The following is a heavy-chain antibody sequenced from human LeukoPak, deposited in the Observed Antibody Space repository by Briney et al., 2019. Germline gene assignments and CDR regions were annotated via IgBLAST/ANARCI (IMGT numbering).Heavy chain of an antibody. CDR3: AKNNQDYYLPDAFDI. CDR1: GFTFSNAW. V-gene: IGHV3-15*01. CDR2: IKSKTDGGTT. J-gene: IGHJ3*02. D-gene: IGHD3-22*01. Sequence: PGGSLGLSCAASGFTFSNAWMSWVRQAPGKGLEWVGRIKSKTDGGTTDYAAPVKGRFTISRDDSKNTLYLQMNSLRAEDTAVYYCAKNNQDYYLPDAFDIWGQGTMVTVSS.